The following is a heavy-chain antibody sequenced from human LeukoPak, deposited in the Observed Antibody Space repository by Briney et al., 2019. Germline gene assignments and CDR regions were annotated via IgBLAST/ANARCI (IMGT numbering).Heavy chain of an antibody. Sequence: SETLSLTCTVSGGSISSSSYYWGWIRQPPGKGLEWIGSIYYSGSTYYNPSLKSRVTISVDTSKNQFSLKLSSVTAADTAVYYCARGAYFDNYYGSVLQGWFDPWGQGTLVTVSS. J-gene: IGHJ5*02. CDR2: IYYSGST. V-gene: IGHV4-39*07. CDR1: GGSISSSSYY. D-gene: IGHD3-10*01. CDR3: ARGAYFDNYYGSVLQGWFDP.